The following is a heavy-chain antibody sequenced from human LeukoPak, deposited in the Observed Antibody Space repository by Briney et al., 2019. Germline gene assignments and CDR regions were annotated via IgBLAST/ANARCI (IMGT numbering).Heavy chain of an antibody. CDR1: GFTFSSYW. CDR3: ARAMRLNSGSYYNYFDY. D-gene: IGHD3-10*01. J-gene: IGHJ4*02. V-gene: IGHV3-7*01. CDR2: IKQDGSEK. Sequence: GGSLRLSCAASGFTFSSYWMSWVRQAPGKGLEWVANIKQDGSEKYYVDSVKGRFTISRDNAKNSLYLQMNSLRAEDTAVYYCARAMRLNSGSYYNYFDYWGQGTLVTVSS.